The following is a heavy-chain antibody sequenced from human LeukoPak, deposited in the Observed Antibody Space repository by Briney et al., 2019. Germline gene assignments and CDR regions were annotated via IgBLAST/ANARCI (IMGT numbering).Heavy chain of an antibody. J-gene: IGHJ4*02. CDR3: ATLVVVAAMYSYYFDY. CDR1: GFTFSSYA. D-gene: IGHD2-15*01. V-gene: IGHV3-30*04. CDR2: ISYDGSNK. Sequence: GGSLRLSCAASGFTFSSYAMHWVRQAPGKGLEWVAVISYDGSNKYYADSVKGRFTISRDNSKSTLYLQMNSLRAEDTAVYYCATLVVVAAMYSYYFDYWGQGTLVTVSS.